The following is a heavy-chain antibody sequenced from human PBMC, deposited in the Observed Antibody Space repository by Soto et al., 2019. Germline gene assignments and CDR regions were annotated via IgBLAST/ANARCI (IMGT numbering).Heavy chain of an antibody. D-gene: IGHD6-19*01. Sequence: ASVKVSCKASGCTFTSYGISWVRQAPGQGLEWMGWISAYNGNTNYAQKLQGRVTMTTDTSTSTAYMELRSLRSDDTAVYYCARDYHIAVAGTPNWFDPWGQGTLVTVSS. CDR1: GCTFTSYG. CDR2: ISAYNGNT. CDR3: ARDYHIAVAGTPNWFDP. J-gene: IGHJ5*02. V-gene: IGHV1-18*01.